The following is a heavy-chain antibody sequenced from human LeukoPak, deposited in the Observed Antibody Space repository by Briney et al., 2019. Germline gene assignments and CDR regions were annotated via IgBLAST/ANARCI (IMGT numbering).Heavy chain of an antibody. CDR3: ATKRLNSSGYYSLDY. J-gene: IGHJ4*02. CDR2: FDPEDGET. D-gene: IGHD3-22*01. Sequence: ASVKVSCKVPGYTLTELSMHWVRQAPGKGHEWMGGFDPEDGETIYAQKFQGRVTMTEDTSTDTAYMELSSLRSEDTAVYYCATKRLNSSGYYSLDYWGQGTLVTVSS. CDR1: GYTLTELS. V-gene: IGHV1-24*01.